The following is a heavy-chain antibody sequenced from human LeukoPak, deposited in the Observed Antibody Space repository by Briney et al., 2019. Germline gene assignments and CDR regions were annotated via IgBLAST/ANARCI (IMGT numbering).Heavy chain of an antibody. D-gene: IGHD3-22*01. Sequence: SETLSLTCAVSGGSISSGGYSWSWIRQPPGKGLEWIGYIYHSGSTYYNPSLKSRVTISVDRSENQFSLKLSSVTAADTAVYYCARQITMIVGGRWFDPWGQGTLVTVSS. CDR1: GGSISSGGYS. V-gene: IGHV4-30-2*01. CDR2: IYHSGST. CDR3: ARQITMIVGGRWFDP. J-gene: IGHJ5*02.